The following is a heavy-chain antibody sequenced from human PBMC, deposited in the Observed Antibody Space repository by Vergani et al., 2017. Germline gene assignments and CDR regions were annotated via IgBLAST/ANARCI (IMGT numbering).Heavy chain of an antibody. CDR3: AKDSYDSSGYPDY. CDR2: ISWDGGST. CDR1: GFTFDDYA. Sequence: EVQLVESGGVVVQPGGSLRLSCAASGFTFDDYAMHWVRQAPGEGLEWVSLISWDGGSTYYADSVKGRFTISRDNSKNSLYLQMNSLRAEDTALYYCAKDSYDSSGYPDYWGQGTLVTVSS. J-gene: IGHJ4*02. V-gene: IGHV3-43D*04. D-gene: IGHD3-22*01.